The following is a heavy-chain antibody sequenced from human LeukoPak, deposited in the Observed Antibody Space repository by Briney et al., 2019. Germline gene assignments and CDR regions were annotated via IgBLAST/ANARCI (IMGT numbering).Heavy chain of an antibody. J-gene: IGHJ4*02. V-gene: IGHV1-24*01. D-gene: IGHD5-24*01. CDR2: FDPEDGET. CDR1: GYTLTKLS. CDR3: ATVGLNGFSLDY. Sequence: ASVKVSCKVSGYTLTKLSMHWVRQAPGKGLEWMGGFDPEDGETIYAQKFQGRVTMTEDTSTDTAYMELSSLRSEDTAVYYCATVGLNGFSLDYWGQGTLVTVSS.